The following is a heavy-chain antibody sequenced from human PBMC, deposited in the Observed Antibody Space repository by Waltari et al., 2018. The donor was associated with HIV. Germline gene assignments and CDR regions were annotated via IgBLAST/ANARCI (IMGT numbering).Heavy chain of an antibody. V-gene: IGHV3-33*01. CDR1: GFIFRIFE. Sequence: QVQLVESGGGVVQPGRSLRLSCAASGFIFRIFEVHWARQAPGKGLEWVAVIGYDGTKKDFADSVKGRFTISRDNSKNTLYLQMNSLRAEDTAVYYCARDSHYYDSTPFDYWGQGTLVTVSS. J-gene: IGHJ4*02. CDR3: ARDSHYYDSTPFDY. CDR2: IGYDGTKK. D-gene: IGHD3-22*01.